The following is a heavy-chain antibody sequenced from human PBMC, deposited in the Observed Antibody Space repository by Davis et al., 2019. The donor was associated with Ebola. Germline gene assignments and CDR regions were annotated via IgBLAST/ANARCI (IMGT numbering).Heavy chain of an antibody. J-gene: IGHJ6*02. Sequence: PGGSLRLSCAASGFTFSSYAMHWVRQAPGKGLEWVAVISYDGSNKYYADSVKGRFTISRDNSKNTLYRQMNSLGAEDTAVYYCARDDWEYYGSGSYPQSKRLLNYYYYGMDVWGQGTTVTVSS. CDR3: ARDDWEYYGSGSYPQSKRLLNYYYYGMDV. CDR1: GFTFSSYA. D-gene: IGHD3-10*01. CDR2: ISYDGSNK. V-gene: IGHV3-30-3*01.